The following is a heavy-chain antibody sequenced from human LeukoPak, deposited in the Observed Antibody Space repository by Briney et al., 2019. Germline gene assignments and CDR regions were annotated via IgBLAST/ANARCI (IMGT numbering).Heavy chain of an antibody. CDR2: TYYRSRWYK. V-gene: IGHV6-1*01. D-gene: IGHD1-1*01. Sequence: SQTLSLTCAISGDSVSSNSAAWNWIRQSPSRGLEWLGRTYYRSRWYKDYAASVKSRITINPDTPKNQFSLQLNSVTPEDTAVYYCARSRFLGQNDHSGYFDYWGQGTLVTVSS. J-gene: IGHJ4*02. CDR3: ARSRFLGQNDHSGYFDY. CDR1: GDSVSSNSAA.